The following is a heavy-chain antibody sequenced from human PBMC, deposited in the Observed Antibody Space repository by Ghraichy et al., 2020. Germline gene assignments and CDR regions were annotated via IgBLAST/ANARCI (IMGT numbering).Heavy chain of an antibody. CDR1: GYTLTELS. CDR3: ATGTAYSGSYHRPFDY. V-gene: IGHV1-24*01. J-gene: IGHJ4*02. D-gene: IGHD1-26*01. Sequence: ASVKVSCKVSGYTLTELSMHWVRQAPGKGLEWMGGFDPEDGETIYAQKFQGRVTMTEDTSTDTAYMELSSLRSEDTAVYYCATGTAYSGSYHRPFDYWGQGTLVTVSS. CDR2: FDPEDGET.